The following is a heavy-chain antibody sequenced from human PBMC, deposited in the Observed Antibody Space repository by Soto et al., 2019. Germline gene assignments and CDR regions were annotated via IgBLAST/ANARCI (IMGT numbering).Heavy chain of an antibody. J-gene: IGHJ4*02. D-gene: IGHD1-26*01. Sequence: QLLESGGGLVQPGGSLRLSCVASGFTFGSYAMSWVRQAPGKGLEWVSLVTYSGRNTYYAGFGTGRFTISRDNSRNTLYQQMGSLRVEDTAVYYCAPPSLSTGGYSSFDSWGRGPLVTVSS. CDR1: GFTFGSYA. CDR3: APPSLSTGGYSSFDS. CDR2: VTYSGRNT. V-gene: IGHV3-23*01.